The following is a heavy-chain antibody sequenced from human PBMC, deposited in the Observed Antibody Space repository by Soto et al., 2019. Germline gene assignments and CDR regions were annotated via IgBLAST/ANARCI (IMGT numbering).Heavy chain of an antibody. CDR2: ISAYNGNT. V-gene: IGHV1-18*01. D-gene: IGHD6-19*01. Sequence: QVQLVQSGAEVKKPGASVKVSCKASGYTFTSYGISWVRQAPGQGLEWMGWISAYNGNTNYAQKIQGRVTMTTGTSTSTAYMELRSLRSDDTAVYYCARDFSGWHSPNWFDPWGQGTLVTVS. J-gene: IGHJ5*02. CDR3: ARDFSGWHSPNWFDP. CDR1: GYTFTSYG.